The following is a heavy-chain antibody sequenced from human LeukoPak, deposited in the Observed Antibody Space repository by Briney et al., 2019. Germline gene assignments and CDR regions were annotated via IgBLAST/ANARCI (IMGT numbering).Heavy chain of an antibody. V-gene: IGHV1-2*06. CDR1: GYTFTDYY. Sequence: VASVKVSRKASGYTFTDYYIHWVRQAPGQGLEWMGRINPKSGGTNYAQKFQGRVTMTRDTSIATAYMELNNLRPDDTAAFYCARSWTKTNYHYMDVWAKGTTVTV. CDR2: INPKSGGT. J-gene: IGHJ6*03. CDR3: ARSWTKTNYHYMDV. D-gene: IGHD1-14*01.